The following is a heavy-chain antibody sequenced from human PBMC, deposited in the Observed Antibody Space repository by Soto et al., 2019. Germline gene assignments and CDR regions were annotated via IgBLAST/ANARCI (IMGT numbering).Heavy chain of an antibody. CDR1: GGSISSGGYY. CDR2: IYYSGST. V-gene: IGHV4-31*03. Sequence: QVQLQESGPGLVKPSQTLSLTCTVSGGSISSGGYYWSWIRQHPGKGLEWIGYIYYSGSTYYNPCLKSRVSISVDTSKNQFALMLSSVPAADTAVYYCARDGPYDDSSGYYSDYYYSGMDVWGQGTTVTVSS. J-gene: IGHJ6*02. CDR3: ARDGPYDDSSGYYSDYYYSGMDV. D-gene: IGHD3-22*01.